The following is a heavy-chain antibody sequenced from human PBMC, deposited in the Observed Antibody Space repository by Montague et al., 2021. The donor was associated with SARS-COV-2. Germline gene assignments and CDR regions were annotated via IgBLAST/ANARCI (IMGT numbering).Heavy chain of an antibody. CDR1: GGSFSGYY. J-gene: IGHJ6*03. D-gene: IGHD3-3*01. Sequence: SETLSLTCAVYGGSFSGYYWSWFRQPPGRGLGWIGEINDRGSTSXNPSLRSRVTISLDPSKNQFSLKLSSVTAADTAVYYCARGRAARSITIFGVVNPAIRYYYYMDVWGKGTTVTVSS. CDR2: INDRGST. V-gene: IGHV4-34*01. CDR3: ARGRAARSITIFGVVNPAIRYYYYMDV.